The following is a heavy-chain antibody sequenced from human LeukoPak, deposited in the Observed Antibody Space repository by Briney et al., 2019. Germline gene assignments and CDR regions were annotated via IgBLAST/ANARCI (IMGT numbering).Heavy chain of an antibody. CDR1: GGSISTYY. V-gene: IGHV4-59*01. CDR3: ARYDY. Sequence: PSETLSLTCTVSGGSISTYYWSWIRQPPGKGLGWIGYVYYSGTTDDIPSLRSRVTISVDTSKNQFSLKLSSVTAADTAVYYCARYDYWGQGTLVTVSS. CDR2: VYYSGTT. J-gene: IGHJ4*02.